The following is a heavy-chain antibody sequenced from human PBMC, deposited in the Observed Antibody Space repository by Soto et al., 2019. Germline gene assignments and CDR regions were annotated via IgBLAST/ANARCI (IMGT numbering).Heavy chain of an antibody. Sequence: LSLTCTVSGGSVSSASYDWSWIRQPPGKGLEWSGYIHYSGSTYYNPSLKSRVTISVDTSKNQFSLKLSSVTAADTAVYYCARAAGTGVSYWFDPWGQGTLVTVSS. CDR1: GGSVSSASYD. J-gene: IGHJ5*02. V-gene: IGHV4-30-4*08. D-gene: IGHD6-19*01. CDR2: IHYSGST. CDR3: ARAAGTGVSYWFDP.